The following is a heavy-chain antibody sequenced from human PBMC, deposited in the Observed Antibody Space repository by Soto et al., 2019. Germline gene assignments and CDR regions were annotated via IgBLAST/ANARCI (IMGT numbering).Heavy chain of an antibody. V-gene: IGHV3-21*01. CDR2: ISSSSSYI. CDR1: GFTFSSYS. D-gene: IGHD5-18*01. Sequence: GGSLRLSCAASGFTFSSYSMNWVRQAPGKGLEWVSSISSSSSYIYYADSVKGRFTISRDNAKNSLYLQMNSLRAEDTAVYYCARGVDTAMVKVPPAYWGQGTLVTVSS. J-gene: IGHJ4*02. CDR3: ARGVDTAMVKVPPAY.